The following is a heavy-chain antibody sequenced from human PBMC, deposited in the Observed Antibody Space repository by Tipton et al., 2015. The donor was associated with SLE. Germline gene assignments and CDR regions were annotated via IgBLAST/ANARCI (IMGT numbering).Heavy chain of an antibody. V-gene: IGHV4-34*01. CDR2: INHSGST. CDR3: AGDLIGYFQH. CDR1: GGSFSGYY. D-gene: IGHD2/OR15-2a*01. Sequence: AGLVKPSETLSLICAVHGGSFSGYYWSWIRQPPGKGLEWIGEINHSGSTNYNPSLKSRVTISVDTSKNQFSLKLRSVTAADTAVYYCAGDLIGYFQHWGQGTLVTVSS. J-gene: IGHJ1*01.